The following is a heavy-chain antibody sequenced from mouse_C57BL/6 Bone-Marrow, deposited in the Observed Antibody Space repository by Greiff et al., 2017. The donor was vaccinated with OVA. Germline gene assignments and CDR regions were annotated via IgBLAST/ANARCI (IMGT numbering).Heavy chain of an antibody. Sequence: QVQLQQPGAELVMPGASVKLSCKASGYTFTSYWMHWVKQRPGQGLEWIGELDPSDSSTNYNQKFKGTSTLTVDKSSRTAYMQLSSLTSEDSAVYYCARGGYYRAWFAYWGQGTLVTVSA. J-gene: IGHJ3*01. CDR1: GYTFTSYW. CDR3: ARGGYYRAWFAY. CDR2: LDPSDSST. V-gene: IGHV1-69*01. D-gene: IGHD2-3*01.